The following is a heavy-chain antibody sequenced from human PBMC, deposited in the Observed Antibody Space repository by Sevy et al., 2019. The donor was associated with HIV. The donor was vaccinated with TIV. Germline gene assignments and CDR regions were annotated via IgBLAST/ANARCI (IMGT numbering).Heavy chain of an antibody. CDR3: ARVPRGQLWYSGSLGGYYYHMDV. D-gene: IGHD3-16*01. CDR1: GGSVSSGTYY. V-gene: IGHV4-61*01. Sequence: SETLSLSCSVSGGSVSSGTYYWSWIRQPPGKGLEWIGHIYKTGSTNYKLSLQSRVTISVDTSTNQVSLRLRSWKAADTAVYYCARVPRGQLWYSGSLGGYYYHMDVWGKGTTVTVSS. J-gene: IGHJ6*03. CDR2: IYKTGST.